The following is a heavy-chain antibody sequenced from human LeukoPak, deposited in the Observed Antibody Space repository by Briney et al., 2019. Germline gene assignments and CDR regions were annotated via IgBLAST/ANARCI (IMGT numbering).Heavy chain of an antibody. CDR1: GFTFDDNA. V-gene: IGHV3-9*01. D-gene: IGHD6-19*01. Sequence: PGGSLRLSCEASGFTFDDNAMHWVRQAPGKGWEWVSGISWNSGSIGYADSVKGRFTISRDNAKNSLYLQMNSLRAEDTALYYCAKAFSSGWAYFDYWGQGTLVTVSS. CDR2: ISWNSGSI. J-gene: IGHJ4*02. CDR3: AKAFSSGWAYFDY.